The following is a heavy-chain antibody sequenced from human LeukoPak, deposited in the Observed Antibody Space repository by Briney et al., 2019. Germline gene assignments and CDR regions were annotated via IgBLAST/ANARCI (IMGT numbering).Heavy chain of an antibody. D-gene: IGHD5-12*01. V-gene: IGHV4-4*02. CDR2: IYHTGNT. J-gene: IGHJ4*02. Sequence: SETLSLTCAVSGDSMSSSNWWSWVRQPPGKGLEWVGEIYHTGNTNYSPSLKGRVTISADKSKNQFSLNVTSVTAADTAVYYCVRGGGSEVCDYWGQGTLVTVSS. CDR3: VRGGGSEVCDY. CDR1: GDSMSSSNW.